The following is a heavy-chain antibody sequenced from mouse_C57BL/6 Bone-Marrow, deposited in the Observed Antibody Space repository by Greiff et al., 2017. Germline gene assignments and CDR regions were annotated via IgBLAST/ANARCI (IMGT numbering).Heavy chain of an antibody. CDR2: INPSSGYT. CDR3: ARDEIYYSDD. V-gene: IGHV1-7*01. CDR1: GYTFTSYW. J-gene: IGHJ2*01. D-gene: IGHD1-1*01. Sequence: VQLQQSGAELAKPGASVKLSCKASGYTFTSYWMPWVKQRPGQGLEWIGYINPSSGYTKYNQKFKDKATLTAGKSSSTAYMQLSSLTYEDSAVYYCARDEIYYSDDWGQGTTLTVSS.